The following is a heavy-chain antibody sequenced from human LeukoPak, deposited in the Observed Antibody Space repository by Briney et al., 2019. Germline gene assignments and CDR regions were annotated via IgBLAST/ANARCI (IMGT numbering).Heavy chain of an antibody. CDR2: ISYDGSDK. D-gene: IGHD3-10*01. Sequence: GSLRLSCAASGFTFSAYGMHWVRQAPGKGLEWVAVISYDGSDKYYADSLKGRFTISRDNPRNTLYLQMNNLRLEDTAVYYCARYGSGSYQAPFYFYHGMDVWGQGTTVTVSS. CDR1: GFTFSAYG. J-gene: IGHJ6*02. CDR3: ARYGSGSYQAPFYFYHGMDV. V-gene: IGHV3-30*03.